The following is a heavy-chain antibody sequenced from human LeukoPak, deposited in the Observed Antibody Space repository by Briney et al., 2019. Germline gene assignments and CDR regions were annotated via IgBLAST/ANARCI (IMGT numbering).Heavy chain of an antibody. D-gene: IGHD3-16*02. CDR2: INPSGGST. Sequence: GASVKVSCKASGYTFTSYYMHWVRQAPGQGLEWMGIINPSGGSTSCAQKFQGRVTMTRDTSTSTVYMELSSLRSEDTAVYYCARDDDYVWGSYRYTALFDYWGQGTLVTVSS. CDR1: GYTFTSYY. J-gene: IGHJ4*02. CDR3: ARDDDYVWGSYRYTALFDY. V-gene: IGHV1-46*01.